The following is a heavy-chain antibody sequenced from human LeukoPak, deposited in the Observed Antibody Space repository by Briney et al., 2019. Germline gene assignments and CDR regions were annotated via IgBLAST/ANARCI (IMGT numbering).Heavy chain of an antibody. Sequence: SETLSLTCAVYGGSFSGYYWSWIRQPPGKGLEWIGEINHSGSTNYNPSLKSRVTISVDTSKNQFSLKLSSVTAADTAVYYCARARSGSYYRAPFDYWGQGTLVTVSS. V-gene: IGHV4-34*01. CDR2: INHSGST. CDR1: GGSFSGYY. CDR3: ARARSGSYYRAPFDY. J-gene: IGHJ4*02. D-gene: IGHD1-26*01.